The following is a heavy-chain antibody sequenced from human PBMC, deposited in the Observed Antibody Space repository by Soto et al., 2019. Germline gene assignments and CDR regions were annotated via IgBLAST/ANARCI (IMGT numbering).Heavy chain of an antibody. Sequence: PSETLSFTCTVSGGSISSYYWSWIRQPAGKGLEWIGRIYTSGSTNYNPSLKSRVTMSVDTSKNQFSLKLSSVTAADTAVYYCAREGRGFLEWFYYYGMDVWGQGTTVTVSS. CDR3: AREGRGFLEWFYYYGMDV. D-gene: IGHD3-3*01. CDR2: IYTSGST. CDR1: GGSISSYY. V-gene: IGHV4-4*07. J-gene: IGHJ6*02.